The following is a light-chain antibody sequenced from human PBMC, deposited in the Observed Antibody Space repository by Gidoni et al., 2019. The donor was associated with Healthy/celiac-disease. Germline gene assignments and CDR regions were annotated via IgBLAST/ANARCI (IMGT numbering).Light chain of an antibody. CDR1: QRIISY. Sequence: DVKMTQSPSSRSASVGDRVTITGRPSQRIISYLNWYQQQPGTAPKLLLYAAARLQSGVASRFSGSGSGTDFTLTISSLQPEDFATYYCQQSYSTPRITFGQGTRLEIK. V-gene: IGKV1-39*01. CDR3: QQSYSTPRIT. J-gene: IGKJ5*01. CDR2: AAA.